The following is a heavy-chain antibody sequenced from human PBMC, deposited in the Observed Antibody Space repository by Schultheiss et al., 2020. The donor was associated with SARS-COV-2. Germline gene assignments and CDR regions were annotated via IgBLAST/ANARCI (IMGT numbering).Heavy chain of an antibody. J-gene: IGHJ4*02. Sequence: GESLKISCAGSGLTFSSYAMHWVRQAPGKGLEWVAVIWYDGRNKYYADSVKGRFTISRDNSKNTLYLQMNSLRAEDTAVYYCARDSHLVGYYFDYWGQGTLVTVSS. CDR2: IWYDGRNK. CDR1: GLTFSSYA. V-gene: IGHV3-30*07. CDR3: ARDSHLVGYYFDY. D-gene: IGHD2-8*02.